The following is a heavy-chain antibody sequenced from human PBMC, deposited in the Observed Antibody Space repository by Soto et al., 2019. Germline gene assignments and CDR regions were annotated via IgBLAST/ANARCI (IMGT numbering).Heavy chain of an antibody. CDR3: ARDRDTAMVDPYFDY. J-gene: IGHJ4*02. CDR1: GYTFTSYG. CDR2: ISAYNGNT. Sequence: ASVKVSCKASGYTFTSYGISWVRQAPGQGLEWMGWISAYNGNTNYAQKLQGRVTMTTDTSTSTAYMEMRSLRSDDTAVYYCARDRDTAMVDPYFDYWGQGTLVTVSS. V-gene: IGHV1-18*01. D-gene: IGHD5-18*01.